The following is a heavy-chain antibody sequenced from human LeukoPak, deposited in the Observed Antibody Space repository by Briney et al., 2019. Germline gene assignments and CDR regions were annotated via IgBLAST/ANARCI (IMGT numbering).Heavy chain of an antibody. V-gene: IGHV3-23*01. Sequence: GGSLRLSCAASGFTFSSYAMSLVRQAPGKGLEWVSAISGSGGSTYYADSVKGRFTISRDNSKNTLYLQMNSLRAEDTAVYYCARDGMVRGVILYYYYGMDVWGQGTTVTVSS. CDR1: GFTFSSYA. CDR2: ISGSGGST. CDR3: ARDGMVRGVILYYYYGMDV. J-gene: IGHJ6*02. D-gene: IGHD3-10*01.